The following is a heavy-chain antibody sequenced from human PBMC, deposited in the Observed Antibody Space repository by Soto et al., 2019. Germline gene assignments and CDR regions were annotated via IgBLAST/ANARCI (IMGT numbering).Heavy chain of an antibody. CDR3: ARESASSSSWYAIDY. CDR1: GFTFSSYA. Sequence: QVQLVESGGGVVQPGRSLRLSCAASGFTFSSYAMHWVRQAPGKGLEWVAVISYDGSNKYYADSVKGRFTISRDNSKNTLYLQMNSLRAEDTAVYYCARESASSSSWYAIDYWGQGTLVTVSS. D-gene: IGHD6-13*01. J-gene: IGHJ4*02. V-gene: IGHV3-30-3*01. CDR2: ISYDGSNK.